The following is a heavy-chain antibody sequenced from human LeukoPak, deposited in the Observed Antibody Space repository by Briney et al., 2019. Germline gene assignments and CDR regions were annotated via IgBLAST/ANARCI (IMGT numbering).Heavy chain of an antibody. CDR2: ISSSSSYI. D-gene: IGHD6-13*01. J-gene: IGHJ4*02. V-gene: IGHV3-21*01. CDR1: GFTFSSYR. CDR3: ARDFVDQIISSSSWYGGTGFDY. Sequence: GGSLRLSCAASGFTFSSYRMNWVRQAPGKGLEWVSSISSSSSYIYYADSVKGRFTISRDNAKNSLYLQMNSLRAEDTAVYYCARDFVDQIISSSSWYGGTGFDYWGQGTLVTVSS.